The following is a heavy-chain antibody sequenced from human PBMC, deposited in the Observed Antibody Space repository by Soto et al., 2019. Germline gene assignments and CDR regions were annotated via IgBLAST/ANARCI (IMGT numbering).Heavy chain of an antibody. CDR3: ARDIADPYGDSYYYYYYGMDV. D-gene: IGHD4-17*01. Sequence: QVQLVESGGGVVQPGRSLRLSCAASGFTFSSYAMHWVRQAQGKGLEWVAVISYDGSNKYYADSVKGRFTISRDNSMNTLYLQMNSLRAEDTAVYYCARDIADPYGDSYYYYYYGMDVWGQGTTVTVSS. CDR2: ISYDGSNK. CDR1: GFTFSSYA. J-gene: IGHJ6*02. V-gene: IGHV3-30-3*01.